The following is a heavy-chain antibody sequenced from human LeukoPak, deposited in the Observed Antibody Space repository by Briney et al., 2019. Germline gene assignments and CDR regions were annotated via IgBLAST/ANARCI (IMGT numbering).Heavy chain of an antibody. CDR1: GGSISSSSYY. J-gene: IGHJ4*02. Sequence: KPSETLSLTCTVSGGSISSSSYYWGWIRQPPGKGLEWIGRIYTSGSTNYNPSLKSRVTISVDTSKNQFSLKLSSVTAADTAVYYCARGRSDVIGYWGQGTLVTVSS. CDR3: ARGRSDVIGY. V-gene: IGHV4-39*07. D-gene: IGHD2-21*01. CDR2: IYTSGST.